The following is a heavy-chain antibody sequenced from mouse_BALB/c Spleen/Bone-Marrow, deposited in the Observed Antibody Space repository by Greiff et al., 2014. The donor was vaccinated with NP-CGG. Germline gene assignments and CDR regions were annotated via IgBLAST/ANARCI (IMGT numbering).Heavy chain of an antibody. J-gene: IGHJ2*01. CDR1: GYTFTSYW. V-gene: IGHV1-87*01. CDR2: IYPGDGDT. D-gene: IGHD1-1*01. CDR3: AREGSSPYYLDY. Sequence: QVQLQQSGAELARPGASVKLSCKASGYTFTSYWMQWVKQRPGQGLEWIGAIYPGDGDTRYTQKFKGKATLTADKSSSTAYMQLSMTSEEYAAVYCSAREGSSPYYLDYWGQGTTLTVSS.